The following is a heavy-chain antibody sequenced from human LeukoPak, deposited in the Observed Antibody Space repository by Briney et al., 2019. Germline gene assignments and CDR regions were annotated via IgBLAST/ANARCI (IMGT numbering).Heavy chain of an antibody. Sequence: SETLSLTCAVYGGSFSGYYWSWIRQPPGKGLEWIGEINHSGSTNYNPSLKSRVTISVDTSKNQFSLKLSSVTAADTAVYYRAMVRGVIVPIFDYWGQGTLVTVSS. CDR1: GGSFSGYY. CDR2: INHSGST. CDR3: AMVRGVIVPIFDY. J-gene: IGHJ4*02. D-gene: IGHD3-10*01. V-gene: IGHV4-34*01.